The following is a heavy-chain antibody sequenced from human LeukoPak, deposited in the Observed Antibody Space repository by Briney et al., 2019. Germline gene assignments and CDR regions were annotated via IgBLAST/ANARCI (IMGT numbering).Heavy chain of an antibody. J-gene: IGHJ4*02. CDR1: GFTFSSYR. CDR2: ISSRSSYI. Sequence: GGSLRVYCAASGFTFSSYRMNWVRQAPGKGLEWVSSISSRSSYIYYADSVKGRFTISRDNAQTSLYLQMNSLRAEDTAVYYCARDFLSDENQLRLAAPFDYWGQGTLVTVSS. CDR3: ARDFLSDENQLRLAAPFDY. V-gene: IGHV3-21*01. D-gene: IGHD2-15*01.